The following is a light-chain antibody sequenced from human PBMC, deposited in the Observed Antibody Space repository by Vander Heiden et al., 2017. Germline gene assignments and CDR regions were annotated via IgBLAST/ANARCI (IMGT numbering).Light chain of an antibody. J-gene: IGLJ1*01. CDR1: SSNIGSNY. CDR2: RNN. Sequence: QSVLTQPPSASGTPGQRVTISCSGSSSNIGSNYVYWYQQLPGTAPKLLIYRNNQRPSGVPDRVSGSKSGTSASLAISGLRSEDEADYYCAAWDDSLSGLYVFGTGTKVTGL. V-gene: IGLV1-47*01. CDR3: AAWDDSLSGLYV.